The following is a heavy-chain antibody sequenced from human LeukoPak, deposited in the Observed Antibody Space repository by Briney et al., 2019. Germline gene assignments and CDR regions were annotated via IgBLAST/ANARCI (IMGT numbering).Heavy chain of an antibody. J-gene: IGHJ4*03. CDR3: ARGPTISETGYFDY. Sequence: SETLSLTCAVYSGSFSAYYWSWIRQSPGKGLEWIAEINHRGDTNYNPSVKSRVSISVDTSKNQFSLKVTSLTAADTAVYYCARGPTISETGYFDYWGQGTLVTVSS. CDR1: SGSFSAYY. V-gene: IGHV4-34*01. D-gene: IGHD1-1*01. CDR2: INHRGDT.